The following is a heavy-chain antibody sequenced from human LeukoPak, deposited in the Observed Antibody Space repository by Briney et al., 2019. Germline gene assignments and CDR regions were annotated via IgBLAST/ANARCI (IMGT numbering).Heavy chain of an antibody. CDR3: ARALPGYSGYDPLDY. CDR1: GGTFSSYA. CDR2: IIPIFGTA. J-gene: IGHJ4*02. D-gene: IGHD5-12*01. V-gene: IGHV1-69*13. Sequence: ASVKVSCKASGGTFSSYAISWVRQAPGQGLEWMGGIIPIFGTANYAQKFQGRVTITADESTSTAYMELSSLRSEDTAVYYWARALPGYSGYDPLDYWGQGTLVTVSS.